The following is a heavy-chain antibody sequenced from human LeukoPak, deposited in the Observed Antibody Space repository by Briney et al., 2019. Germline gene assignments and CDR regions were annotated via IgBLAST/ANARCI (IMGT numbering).Heavy chain of an antibody. Sequence: PGGSLRLSCAASGFTFSSYGMHWVRQAPGKGLEWVAFIRYDGSNKYYADSVKGRFTISRDNSKNTLYLQMNSLRAEDTAVYYCAKDHRGYYYDSSGYRGFDYWGQGTLVTVSS. D-gene: IGHD3-22*01. CDR3: AKDHRGYYYDSSGYRGFDY. CDR2: IRYDGSNK. J-gene: IGHJ4*02. CDR1: GFTFSSYG. V-gene: IGHV3-30*02.